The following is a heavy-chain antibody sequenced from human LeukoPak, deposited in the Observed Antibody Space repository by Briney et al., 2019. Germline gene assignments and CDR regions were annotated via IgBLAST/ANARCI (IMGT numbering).Heavy chain of an antibody. CDR3: ARVVAAAGNSFDY. J-gene: IGHJ4*02. CDR1: GYTFTSYD. D-gene: IGHD6-13*01. V-gene: IGHV1-8*01. CDR2: MNPNSGNT. Sequence: ASVKVSCKASGYTFTSYDINWVRQATGQGLEWMGWMNPNSGNTGYAQKFQGRVTMTRNTSISTAYMELSSLRSEDTAVHYCARVVAAAGNSFDYWGQGTLVTVSS.